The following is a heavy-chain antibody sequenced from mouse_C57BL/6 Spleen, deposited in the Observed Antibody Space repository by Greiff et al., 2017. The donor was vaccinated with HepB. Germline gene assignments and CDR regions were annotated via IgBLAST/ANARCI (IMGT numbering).Heavy chain of an antibody. Sequence: VQLQQPGAELVKPGASVKLSCKASGYTFTSYWMHWVKQRPGQGLEWIGMIHPNSGSTNYNEKFKSKATLTVDKSSSTAYMQLSSLTSEDSAVYYCAIYYGYPAWFAYWGQGTLVTVSA. J-gene: IGHJ3*01. CDR1: GYTFTSYW. CDR2: IHPNSGST. D-gene: IGHD2-2*01. CDR3: AIYYGYPAWFAY. V-gene: IGHV1-64*01.